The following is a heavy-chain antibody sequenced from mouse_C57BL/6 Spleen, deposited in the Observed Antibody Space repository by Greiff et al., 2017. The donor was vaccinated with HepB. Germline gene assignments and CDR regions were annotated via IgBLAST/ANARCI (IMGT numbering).Heavy chain of an antibody. CDR3: ARQTVVRYFEV. V-gene: IGHV1-59*01. J-gene: IGHJ1*03. D-gene: IGHD1-1*01. CDR2: IDPSDSYT. CDR1: GYTFTSYW. Sequence: QVQLQQPGAELVRPGTSVKLSCKASGYTFTSYWMHWVKQRPGQGLEWIGVIDPSDSYTNYNQKFKGKATLTVDTSSSTAYMQLSSLTSEDSAVYYCARQTVVRYFEVWGTGTTVTVSS.